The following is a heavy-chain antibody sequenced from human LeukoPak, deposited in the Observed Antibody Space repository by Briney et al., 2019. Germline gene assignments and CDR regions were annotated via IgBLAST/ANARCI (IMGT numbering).Heavy chain of an antibody. Sequence: ASVKVSCKASGYTFTNYAIQWVRQAPGRRLEWMGWINAGNADTRYSQEFQGRVTITRDTSASTAYMEFSSLRSEDMAVYYCARGIWSATRASYCMDVWGKGTTVTVSS. CDR1: GYTFTNYA. CDR2: INAGNADT. J-gene: IGHJ6*03. D-gene: IGHD3-3*01. CDR3: ARGIWSATRASYCMDV. V-gene: IGHV1-3*03.